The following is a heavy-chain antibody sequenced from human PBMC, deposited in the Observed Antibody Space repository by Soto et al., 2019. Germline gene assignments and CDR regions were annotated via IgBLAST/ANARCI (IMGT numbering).Heavy chain of an antibody. CDR2: IYSGGST. CDR1: GFTVSSNY. Sequence: GGSLRLSCAASGFTVSSNYMSWVRQAPGKGLEWVSVIYSGGSTYYADSVKGRFTISRDNSKNTLYLQMNSLRAEDTAVYYCARCISVANWFDPWGQGTWVTVSS. D-gene: IGHD1-20*01. V-gene: IGHV3-66*01. CDR3: ARCISVANWFDP. J-gene: IGHJ5*02.